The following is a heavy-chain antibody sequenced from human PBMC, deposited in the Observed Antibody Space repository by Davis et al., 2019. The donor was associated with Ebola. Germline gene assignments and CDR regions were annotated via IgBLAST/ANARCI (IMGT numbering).Heavy chain of an antibody. Sequence: AASVKVSCKASGYTFTSYGITWVRQAPGQGLEWMGWINPHNGNTNYAQNVQGRLTMTTDTSTSTAYMEVGSLRSDDTAVYYCARAQFPTTSDHWGQGTLVTVSS. V-gene: IGHV1-18*04. J-gene: IGHJ4*02. CDR3: ARAQFPTTSDH. CDR2: INPHNGNT. CDR1: GYTFTSYG. D-gene: IGHD1-1*01.